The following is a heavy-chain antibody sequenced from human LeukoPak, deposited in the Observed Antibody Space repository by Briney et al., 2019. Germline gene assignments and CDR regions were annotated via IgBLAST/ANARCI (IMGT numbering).Heavy chain of an antibody. CDR1: GYTFTNYD. CDR3: ARPHCSSTDCHPPDWFDP. CDR2: MNPNSGNT. J-gene: IGHJ5*02. V-gene: IGHV1-8*01. Sequence: ASVRVSCKTSGYTFTNYDINWVRQATGHGLEWMGWMNPNSGNTGYAQKLQGRVTMTRNTSISTAYMELSSLRSEDTAVYYCARPHCSSTDCHPPDWFDPWGQGTLVTVSS. D-gene: IGHD2-2*01.